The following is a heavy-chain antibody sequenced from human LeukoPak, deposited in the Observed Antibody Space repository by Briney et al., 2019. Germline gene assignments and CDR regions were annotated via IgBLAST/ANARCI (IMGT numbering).Heavy chain of an antibody. CDR2: VSSSGSTI. CDR1: GFTFRSYE. CDR3: ARDSMKITDSHFDL. V-gene: IGHV3-48*03. D-gene: IGHD1-14*01. J-gene: IGHJ2*01. Sequence: PGGALTLSCAASGFTFRSYEMNWVRQAPGKGLEWSSYVSSSGSTIYYADSVKGRFTISRDNAKNSLYLQMNSLRAEDTAVYYCARDSMKITDSHFDLWGRGTLVTVSS.